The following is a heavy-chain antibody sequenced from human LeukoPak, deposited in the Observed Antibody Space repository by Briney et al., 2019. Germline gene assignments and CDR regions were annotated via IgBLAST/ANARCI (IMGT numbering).Heavy chain of an antibody. J-gene: IGHJ6*02. Sequence: ASVKVSCKASGGTFSSYAISWVRQAPGQGLEWMGRIIPILGIANYAQKFQGRVTITAGKSTSTAYMELSSLRSEDTAVYYCARENGYSSGWYSGLSYYYGMDVWGQGTTVTVSS. D-gene: IGHD6-19*01. V-gene: IGHV1-69*04. CDR2: IIPILGIA. CDR3: ARENGYSSGWYSGLSYYYGMDV. CDR1: GGTFSSYA.